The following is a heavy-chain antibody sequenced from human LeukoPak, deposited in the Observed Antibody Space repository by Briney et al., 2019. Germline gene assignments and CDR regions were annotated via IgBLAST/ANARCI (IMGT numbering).Heavy chain of an antibody. CDR2: ISYDGSNK. J-gene: IGHJ4*02. Sequence: GGSLRLSCAASGFTFSSYAMHWVRQAPGKGLEWVAVISYDGSNKYYADSVKGRFTISRDNSKNTLYLQMNSLRAEDTAVYYCAKDRPDYGDYVGWGQGTLVTVSS. D-gene: IGHD4-17*01. CDR3: AKDRPDYGDYVG. V-gene: IGHV3-30-3*01. CDR1: GFTFSSYA.